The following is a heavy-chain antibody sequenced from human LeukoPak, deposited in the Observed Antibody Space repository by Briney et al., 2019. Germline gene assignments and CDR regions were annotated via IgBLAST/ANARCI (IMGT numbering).Heavy chain of an antibody. CDR2: IIPILGIA. V-gene: IGHV1-69*04. CDR3: ARMVTIFGVVIDAFDI. D-gene: IGHD3-3*01. J-gene: IGHJ3*02. CDR1: GGTFSSYA. Sequence: ASVKVSCKASGGTFSSYAISWVRQAPGQGLEWMGRIIPILGIANYAQKFQGRVTITADKSTSTAYMELSSLRSEDTAVYYCARMVTIFGVVIDAFDIWGQGTMVTVSS.